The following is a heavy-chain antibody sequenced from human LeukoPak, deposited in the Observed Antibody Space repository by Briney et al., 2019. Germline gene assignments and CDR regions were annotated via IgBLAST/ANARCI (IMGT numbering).Heavy chain of an antibody. J-gene: IGHJ3*02. D-gene: IGHD1-1*01. CDR2: IYYSGST. Sequence: SETLSLTCTVSGGSVSSGSYYWSWIRQPPGKGLEWIGYIYYSGSTNYNPSLKSRVTISVDTSKNQFSLKLSSVTAADTAVYYCARDLEPYAFDIWGQGTMVTVSS. CDR1: GGSVSSGSYY. CDR3: ARDLEPYAFDI. V-gene: IGHV4-61*01.